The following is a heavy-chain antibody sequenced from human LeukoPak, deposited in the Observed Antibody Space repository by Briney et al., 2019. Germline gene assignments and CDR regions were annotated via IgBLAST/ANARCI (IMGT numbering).Heavy chain of an antibody. CDR1: GYSFTSYW. D-gene: IGHD3-10*01. J-gene: IGHJ4*02. Sequence: KPGESLKISCKGSGYSFTSYWIGWVRQMPGKGLEWIGIIHPGDSDTGYSPSFQGQVTISADKSISTAYVQWSSLKASDTAMYYCATPRGADYWGQGTLVTVSS. V-gene: IGHV5-51*01. CDR2: IHPGDSDT. CDR3: ATPRGADY.